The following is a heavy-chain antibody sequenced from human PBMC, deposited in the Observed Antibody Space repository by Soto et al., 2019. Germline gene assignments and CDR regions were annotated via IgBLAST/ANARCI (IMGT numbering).Heavy chain of an antibody. CDR1: GYSFTSYW. D-gene: IGHD3-10*01. CDR3: ARRLLWFGDYDAFDI. V-gene: IGHV5-51*01. CDR2: IYPGDSDT. J-gene: IGHJ3*02. Sequence: GESLKISCKGSGYSFTSYWIGWVRQMPGKGLEWMGIIYPGDSDTRYSPSFQGQVIISADKSISTAYLQWSSLKASDTAMYYCARRLLWFGDYDAFDIWGQGTMVTVSS.